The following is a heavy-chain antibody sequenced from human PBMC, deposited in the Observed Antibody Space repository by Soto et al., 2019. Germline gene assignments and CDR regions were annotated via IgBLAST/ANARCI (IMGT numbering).Heavy chain of an antibody. CDR2: INHSGST. CDR1: GGTFSGYY. V-gene: IGHV4-34*01. D-gene: IGHD7-27*01. CDR3: ARGPRWGPSYYGMDV. J-gene: IGHJ6*02. Sequence: QVQLQQWGAGLLKPSETLSLTCAVYGGTFSGYYWKWIRQPPGKGLEWIGEINHSGSTNYNPSLKSRVTIAVDASKNQCALKLSSVTAADTAVYYCARGPRWGPSYYGMDVWCQGTTVTVSS.